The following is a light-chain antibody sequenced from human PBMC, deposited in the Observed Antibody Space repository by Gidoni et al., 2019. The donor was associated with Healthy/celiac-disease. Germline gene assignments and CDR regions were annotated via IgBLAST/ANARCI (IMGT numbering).Light chain of an antibody. CDR3: QQYGISPLVT. V-gene: IGKV3-20*01. CDR1: QSVSSSY. CDR2: GAS. Sequence: ETGLPQSPGTLSLSPGESATLSCRASQSVSSSYLAWYQQKPGQAPRLLIYGASSRATGIPDRFSGSGSGTDFTLTISRLEPEDFAVYYCQQYGISPLVTFGGXTKVEIK. J-gene: IGKJ4*01.